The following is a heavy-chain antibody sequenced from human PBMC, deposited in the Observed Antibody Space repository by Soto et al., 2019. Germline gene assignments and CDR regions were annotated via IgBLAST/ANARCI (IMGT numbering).Heavy chain of an antibody. V-gene: IGHV5-51*01. J-gene: IGHJ5*02. Sequence: GGSLKISCEGSGYSFTSYWIGWVRQTPGKGLEWVSYICPGDSDIRYSPSFKGRVTISGDKSISSAYLQRSSLKAADTAVYYCARYRESAAVYGDFTYNWFDPWGQGTLVTVSS. CDR2: ICPGDSDI. CDR1: GYSFTSYW. D-gene: IGHD4-17*01. CDR3: ARYRESAAVYGDFTYNWFDP.